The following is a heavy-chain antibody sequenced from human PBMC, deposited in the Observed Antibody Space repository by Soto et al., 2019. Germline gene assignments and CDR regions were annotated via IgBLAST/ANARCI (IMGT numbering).Heavy chain of an antibody. D-gene: IGHD3-10*01. Sequence: QVQLQQWGAGLLKPSETLSLTCAVYGGSFSGYYGSWIRQPPGKGREWIGEINHSGSTNYNPSLKSRVTISVDTSKNQFSLKLSSVTAADTAVYYCARSFTMVRGVKIDWYFDLWGRGTLVTVSS. CDR2: INHSGST. CDR3: ARSFTMVRGVKIDWYFDL. CDR1: GGSFSGYY. J-gene: IGHJ2*01. V-gene: IGHV4-34*01.